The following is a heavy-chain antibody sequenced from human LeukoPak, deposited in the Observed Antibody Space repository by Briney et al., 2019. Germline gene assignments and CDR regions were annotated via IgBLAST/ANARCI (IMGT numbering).Heavy chain of an antibody. D-gene: IGHD4-23*01. CDR3: ARQGYSGHSQGAADY. V-gene: IGHV1-2*02. CDR1: GYTFTGYY. J-gene: IGHJ4*02. Sequence: GASVKVSCKASGYTFTGYYMHWVRQAPGQGLEWMGWINPNSGGTNYAQKLQGRVTMTTDTSTSTAHMELRSLRSDDTAVYYCARQGYSGHSQGAADYWGQGTLVTVSS. CDR2: INPNSGGT.